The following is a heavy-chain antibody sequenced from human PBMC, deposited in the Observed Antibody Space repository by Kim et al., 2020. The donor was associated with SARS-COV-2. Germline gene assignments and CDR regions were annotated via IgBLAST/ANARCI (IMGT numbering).Heavy chain of an antibody. D-gene: IGHD2-15*01. Sequence: SYPNYSPSFQGHVTISTDKSISTAYLQWSSLKASDTAMYYCARGSGGTDYWGQGTLVTVPS. CDR3: ARGSGGTDY. J-gene: IGHJ4*02. CDR2: SYP. V-gene: IGHV5-10-1*01.